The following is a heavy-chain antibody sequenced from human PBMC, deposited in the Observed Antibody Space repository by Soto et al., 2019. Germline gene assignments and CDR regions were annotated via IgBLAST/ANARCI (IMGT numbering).Heavy chain of an antibody. Sequence: PGESLKISCKGSGYSFTSYWIGWVRQMPGKGLEWMGIIYPGDSDTRYSPSFQGQVTISADKSISTAYLQWSSLKASDTAMYYCARMTLDIVVVPAAIRPFYYYGMDVWGQGTTVPVSS. CDR3: ARMTLDIVVVPAAIRPFYYYGMDV. V-gene: IGHV5-51*01. J-gene: IGHJ6*02. CDR2: IYPGDSDT. CDR1: GYSFTSYW. D-gene: IGHD2-2*02.